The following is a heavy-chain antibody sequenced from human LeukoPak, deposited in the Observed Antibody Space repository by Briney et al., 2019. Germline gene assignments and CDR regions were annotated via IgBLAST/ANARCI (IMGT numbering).Heavy chain of an antibody. CDR1: GGSISSSSYY. V-gene: IGHV4-39*07. Sequence: SETLSLTCTVSGGSISSSSYYWGWIRQPPGKGLEWIGSIYYSGSTYYNPSLKSRVTISVDTSKNQFSLKLSSVTAADTAVYYCARSSVALFDYWGQGTLVTVSS. CDR3: ARSSVALFDY. J-gene: IGHJ4*02. CDR2: IYYSGST. D-gene: IGHD2-15*01.